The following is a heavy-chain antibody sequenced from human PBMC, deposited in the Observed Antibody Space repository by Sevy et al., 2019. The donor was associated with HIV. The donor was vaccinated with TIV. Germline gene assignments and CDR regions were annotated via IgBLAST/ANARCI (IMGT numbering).Heavy chain of an antibody. J-gene: IGHJ5*02. Sequence: GGSLRLSCAASGFTFNSAYMNWVRQAPGKGLEWVGHSVSKINGGIVNYAAPVKGRFIISRDDSKNTLFLQMNTLRIEDTAMYYCTTILGGSTGSWGQGTLVTVSS. CDR3: TTILGGSTGS. CDR2: SVSKINGGIV. D-gene: IGHD3-16*01. V-gene: IGHV3-15*04. CDR1: GFTFNSAY.